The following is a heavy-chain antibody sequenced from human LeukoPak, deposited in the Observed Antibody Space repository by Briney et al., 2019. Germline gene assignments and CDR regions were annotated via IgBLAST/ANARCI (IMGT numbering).Heavy chain of an antibody. CDR2: ISAYNGNT. J-gene: IGHJ6*02. D-gene: IGHD3-10*01. CDR3: ARKHGSRGYGMDV. CDR1: GYTFINYG. V-gene: IGHV1-18*01. Sequence: GASVKVSCKASGYTFINYGITWVRQAPGQGLEWMGWISAYNGNTNYAQKLQGRVTMTTDTSTSTAYMELRSLRSDDTAVYYCARKHGSRGYGMDVWGQGTTVTVSS.